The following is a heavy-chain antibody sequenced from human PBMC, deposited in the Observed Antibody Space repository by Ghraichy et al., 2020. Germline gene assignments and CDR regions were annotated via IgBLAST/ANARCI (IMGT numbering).Heavy chain of an antibody. J-gene: IGHJ3*02. Sequence: GGSLRRSCAASGFPFSSYSMDWVRQVPGKGLEWVSYISFSSRTIYYADSVKGRFTISRENAKNSLYLQMNSLRDENTAVYYCASDGVGVIPGDVFDIWGQGTMVTVSS. CDR1: GFPFSSYS. CDR2: ISFSSRTI. D-gene: IGHD3-10*01. CDR3: ASDGVGVIPGDVFDI. V-gene: IGHV3-48*02.